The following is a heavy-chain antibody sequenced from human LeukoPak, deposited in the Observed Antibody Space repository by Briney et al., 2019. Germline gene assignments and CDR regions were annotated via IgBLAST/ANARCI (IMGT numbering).Heavy chain of an antibody. Sequence: GGSLRLSCAASGFTFDDYAMHWVRQAPGKGLEWVSGISWNSGSIGYADSVKGRFTISRDNAKNSLYLQMNSLRAEGTALYYCAHIAVAGTFLDYWGQGTLVTVSS. V-gene: IGHV3-9*01. CDR1: GFTFDDYA. CDR2: ISWNSGSI. J-gene: IGHJ4*02. D-gene: IGHD6-19*01. CDR3: AHIAVAGTFLDY.